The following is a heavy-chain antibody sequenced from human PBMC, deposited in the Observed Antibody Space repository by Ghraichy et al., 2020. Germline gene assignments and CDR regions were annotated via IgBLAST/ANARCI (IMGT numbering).Heavy chain of an antibody. CDR3: AREVITPADTDGFDL. Sequence: LSLTCTVSGGPISSDNYYWSWLRQHAGKGPEWIGYISYTGSAYYNPSLKSRVTISVDTSKNQFSLNLNSMSDADTAVYYCAREVITPADTDGFDLWGQGTVVTVSS. CDR1: GGPISSDNYY. J-gene: IGHJ3*01. V-gene: IGHV4-31*03. CDR2: ISYTGSA. D-gene: IGHD2-2*01.